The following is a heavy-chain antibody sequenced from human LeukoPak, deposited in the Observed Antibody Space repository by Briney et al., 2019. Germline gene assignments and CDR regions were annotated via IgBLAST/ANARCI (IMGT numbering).Heavy chain of an antibody. Sequence: PGGSLRLSCAASGFAFSAYEMNWVRQAPGKGLEWVAYFAGSDTTMYYADSVRGRFTISRDNAKNSLYLQMNSLRAEDTALYYCTTLGYHLDSWGQGTLATVSS. CDR2: FAGSDTTM. CDR3: TTLGYHLDS. V-gene: IGHV3-48*03. J-gene: IGHJ4*02. D-gene: IGHD3-22*01. CDR1: GFAFSAYE.